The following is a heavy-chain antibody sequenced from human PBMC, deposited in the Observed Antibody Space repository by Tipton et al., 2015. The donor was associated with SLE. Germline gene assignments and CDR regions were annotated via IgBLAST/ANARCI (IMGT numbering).Heavy chain of an antibody. J-gene: IGHJ4*02. Sequence: LRLSCAVYGGSFSGYYWSWIRQPPGKGLEWIGEINHSGGTNYNPSLKSRVTISVDTSKNQFSLKLSSVTAADTAVYYCARGRDIVATIRFDYWGQGTLVTVSS. V-gene: IGHV4-34*01. CDR1: GGSFSGYY. CDR2: INHSGGT. CDR3: ARGRDIVATIRFDY. D-gene: IGHD5-12*01.